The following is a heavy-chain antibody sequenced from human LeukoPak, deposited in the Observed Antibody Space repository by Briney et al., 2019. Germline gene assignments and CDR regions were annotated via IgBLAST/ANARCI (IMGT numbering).Heavy chain of an antibody. CDR1: GGSISSLY. J-gene: IGHJ4*02. Sequence: PSETLSLTCSVSGGSISSLYWSWIRQPPGKGLEWIGYIYYTGSTNYNPSLKSRVTMFVDMSKNQFSLRLSTVTAADTAVYYCARHRAYSSSSPFDYWGQGTLVTVSS. D-gene: IGHD6-6*01. CDR2: IYYTGST. CDR3: ARHRAYSSSSPFDY. V-gene: IGHV4-59*08.